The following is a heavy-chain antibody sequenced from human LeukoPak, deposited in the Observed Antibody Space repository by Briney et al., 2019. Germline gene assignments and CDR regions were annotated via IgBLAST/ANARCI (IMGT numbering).Heavy chain of an antibody. Sequence: PSETLSLTCTVSGGSISSSSYYWGWIRQPPGKGLEWIGSIYYSGSTYYNPSLRSRVTISVDTSKNQFSLKLSSVTAADTAVYYCARRGYYDSSGYPLYYYYYYMDVWGKWTTVTVSS. CDR1: GGSISSSSYY. CDR2: IYYSGST. D-gene: IGHD3-22*01. CDR3: ARRGYYDSSGYPLYYYYYYMDV. J-gene: IGHJ6*03. V-gene: IGHV4-39*01.